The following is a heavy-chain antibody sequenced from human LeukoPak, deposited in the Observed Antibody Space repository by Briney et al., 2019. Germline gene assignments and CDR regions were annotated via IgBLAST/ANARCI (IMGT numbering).Heavy chain of an antibody. CDR1: GGSISSSSYY. Sequence: SESLSLTCTVSGGSISSSSYYWGWIRQPPGKGLEWIGSIYYSGSTYYNPSLKSRVTISVDTSKNQFSLKLSSVTAADTAVYYCAGQLLMNWFDPWGQGTLVTVSS. J-gene: IGHJ5*02. D-gene: IGHD2-15*01. CDR3: AGQLLMNWFDP. V-gene: IGHV4-39*01. CDR2: IYYSGST.